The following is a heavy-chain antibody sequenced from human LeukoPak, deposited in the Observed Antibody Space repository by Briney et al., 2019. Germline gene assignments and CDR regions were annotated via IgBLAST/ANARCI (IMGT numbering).Heavy chain of an antibody. Sequence: SETLSLTCGVHGGSFTGYYWSWIRQPPGKGLEWIGEINHSGSTNYNPSLKSRVTISVGTSKNQFSLKLSSVTAADTAVYYCARRGIVVVVAATHNWFDPWGQGTLVTVSS. CDR3: ARRGIVVVVAATHNWFDP. D-gene: IGHD2-15*01. J-gene: IGHJ5*02. CDR1: GGSFTGYY. CDR2: INHSGST. V-gene: IGHV4-34*01.